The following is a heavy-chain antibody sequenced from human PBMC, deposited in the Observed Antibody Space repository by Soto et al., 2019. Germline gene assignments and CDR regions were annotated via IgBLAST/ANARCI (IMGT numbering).Heavy chain of an antibody. Sequence: SQTLSLTCAISGDSVSSNSAAWNWIRQSPSRGLEWLGRTYYRSKWYNDYAVSVKSRITINPDTSKNQFSLQLNSVTPEDTAVYYCARVYYYGSGDHNWFDPWGQGTLVTVSS. J-gene: IGHJ5*02. CDR3: ARVYYYGSGDHNWFDP. V-gene: IGHV6-1*01. CDR1: GDSVSSNSAA. CDR2: TYYRSKWYN. D-gene: IGHD3-10*01.